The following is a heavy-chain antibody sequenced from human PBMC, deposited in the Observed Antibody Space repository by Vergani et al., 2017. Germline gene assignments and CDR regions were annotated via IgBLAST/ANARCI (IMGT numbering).Heavy chain of an antibody. D-gene: IGHD6-13*01. J-gene: IGHJ1*01. Sequence: EVQLVESGGGLVQAGGSLRLSCTASGFIFSGYSMNWVRQAPGKGLEWISYIDSSRGTIYYADSVKGRFTISRDNGKNSLFLQMNSLRDEDTAVYYCAKTSSSWYREYFQHWGQGTLVTVSS. CDR2: IDSSRGTI. CDR1: GFIFSGYS. V-gene: IGHV3-48*02. CDR3: AKTSSSWYREYFQH.